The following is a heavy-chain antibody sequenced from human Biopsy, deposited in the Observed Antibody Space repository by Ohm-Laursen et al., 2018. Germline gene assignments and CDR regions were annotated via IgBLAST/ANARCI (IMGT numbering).Heavy chain of an antibody. D-gene: IGHD3-3*01. CDR3: ARLYRLDDYWNDDPPDAFDV. Sequence: GTLSLTCTVSGGSLSGYFWSWIRQSPGKGLEWIGYISNRGSTNYNPSLRGRVTISVDTSKNQFSLKLSSVTAADTAVFFCARLYRLDDYWNDDPPDAFDVWGQGTMVTVSS. V-gene: IGHV4-59*01. CDR1: GGSLSGYF. J-gene: IGHJ3*01. CDR2: ISNRGST.